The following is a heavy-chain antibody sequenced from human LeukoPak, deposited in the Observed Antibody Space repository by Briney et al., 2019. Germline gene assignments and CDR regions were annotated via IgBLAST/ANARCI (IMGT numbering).Heavy chain of an antibody. J-gene: IGHJ4*02. V-gene: IGHV3-30*04. Sequence: PAGTLTLTCTASDFSFTSYARNWVRQPPGKGLEWIAVISYDGSNKYNADSVKGRFTISRDNSKNTLYLQMNSLRAEDTAVYYCARESLPYSSSWWYYFDYWGQGTLVTVSS. CDR2: ISYDGSNK. CDR1: DFSFTSYA. D-gene: IGHD6-13*01. CDR3: ARESLPYSSSWWYYFDY.